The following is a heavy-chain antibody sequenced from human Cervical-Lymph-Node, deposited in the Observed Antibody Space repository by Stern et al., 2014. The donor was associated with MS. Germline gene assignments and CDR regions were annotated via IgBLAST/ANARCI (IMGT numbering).Heavy chain of an antibody. CDR2: IDPSDSYT. CDR3: VRQAQARPDY. V-gene: IGHV5-10-1*03. D-gene: IGHD6-6*01. J-gene: IGHJ4*02. Sequence: EVQLVESGAEVKKPGESLRISCQASGYTFTYYWISWVRQMPGKGLEWMGRIDPSDSYTKYFPSFQGNVTISADKSINTAYLQWTGLKASDTAMYYCVRQAQARPDYWGQGTFVTVSS. CDR1: GYTFTYYW.